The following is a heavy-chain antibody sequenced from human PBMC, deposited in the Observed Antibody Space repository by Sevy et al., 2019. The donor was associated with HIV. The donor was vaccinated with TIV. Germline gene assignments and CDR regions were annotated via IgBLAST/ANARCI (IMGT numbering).Heavy chain of an antibody. CDR2: IYHSGST. CDR1: GYSISSGYY. V-gene: IGHV4-38-2*02. J-gene: IGHJ4*02. Sequence: SETLSLTCTVSGYSISSGYYWGWIRQPPGKGLEWIGSIYHSGSTYYNPSLKSRVTISVDTSKNQFSLKLSSVTAADTAVYYCARDLSVGRGVIKAGFDYWGQGTLVTVSS. CDR3: ARDLSVGRGVIKAGFDY. D-gene: IGHD3-10*01.